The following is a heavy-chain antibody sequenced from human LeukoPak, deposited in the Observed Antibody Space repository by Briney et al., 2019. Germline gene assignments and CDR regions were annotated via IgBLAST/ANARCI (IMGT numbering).Heavy chain of an antibody. CDR1: GYTFTSYG. D-gene: IGHD3-3*01. CDR3: ARDADGFWSGYSGY. V-gene: IGHV1-18*01. Sequence: ASVKVSCKASGYTFTSYGISWVRQAPGQGLEWMGWISAYNGNTNYAQKLQGRVTMTTDTSASTAYMELRSLRSDDTAVYYCARDADGFWSGYSGYWGQGTLVTVSS. CDR2: ISAYNGNT. J-gene: IGHJ4*02.